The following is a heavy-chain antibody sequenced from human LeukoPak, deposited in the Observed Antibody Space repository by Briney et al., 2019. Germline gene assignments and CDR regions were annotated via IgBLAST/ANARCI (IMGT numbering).Heavy chain of an antibody. CDR3: ATGPYSSSWYGGFDY. J-gene: IGHJ4*02. CDR2: IYYSGST. D-gene: IGHD6-13*01. Sequence: LQNPSLTCPVSCGSLSSGGFYWSWVPPHPREGLEGVGYIYYSGSTYYNPSLKSRVTISVDTSKNQFSLKLSSVTAADTAVYYCATGPYSSSWYGGFDYWGQGTLVTVSS. CDR1: CGSLSSGGFY. V-gene: IGHV4-31*03.